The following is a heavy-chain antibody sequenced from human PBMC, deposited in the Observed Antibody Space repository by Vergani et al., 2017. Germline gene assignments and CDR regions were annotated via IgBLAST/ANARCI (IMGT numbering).Heavy chain of an antibody. V-gene: IGHV3-48*01. CDR3: ASTGFWSGYYTPDYGMDV. J-gene: IGHJ6*02. D-gene: IGHD3-3*01. CDR1: GFTFSSYS. CDR2: ISSSSSTI. Sequence: EVQLVETGGGLIQPGGSLRLSCAASGFTFSSYSMNWVRQAPGKGLEWVSYISSSSSTIYYADSVKGRFTISRDNAKNSLYLQMNSLRAEDTAVYYCASTGFWSGYYTPDYGMDVWGQGTMVTVSS.